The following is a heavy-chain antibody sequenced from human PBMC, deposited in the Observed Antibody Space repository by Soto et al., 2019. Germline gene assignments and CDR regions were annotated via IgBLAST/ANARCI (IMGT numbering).Heavy chain of an antibody. Sequence: SETLSLTCTVSGGSISSSSYYWGWIRQPPGKGLEWIGSIYYSGSTYYNPSLKSRVTISVDTSKNQFSLKLSPVTAADTAVYYCARRGSGKITMVRGVKNWFDPWGQGTLVTVSS. J-gene: IGHJ5*02. V-gene: IGHV4-39*01. CDR2: IYYSGST. D-gene: IGHD3-10*01. CDR3: ARRGSGKITMVRGVKNWFDP. CDR1: GGSISSSSYY.